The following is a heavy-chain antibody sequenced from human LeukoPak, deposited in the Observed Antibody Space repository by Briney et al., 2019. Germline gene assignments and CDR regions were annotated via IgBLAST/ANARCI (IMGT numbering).Heavy chain of an antibody. V-gene: IGHV1-46*01. CDR2: INPSGGST. J-gene: IGHJ4*02. CDR1: GYTFTSYY. D-gene: IGHD5-12*01. CDR3: AREGEPPGTGLRFGSLIDY. Sequence: ASVKVSCKASGYTFTSYYMHWVRQAPGQGLEWMGIINPSGGSTSYAQKFQGRVTMTSDTSTSTVYMELSSLRSEDTAVYYCAREGEPPGTGLRFGSLIDYWGQGTLVTVSS.